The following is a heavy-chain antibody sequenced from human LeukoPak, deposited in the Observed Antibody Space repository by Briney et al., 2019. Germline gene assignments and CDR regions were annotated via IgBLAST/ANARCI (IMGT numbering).Heavy chain of an antibody. J-gene: IGHJ5*02. D-gene: IGHD3-10*01. CDR2: IYYSGST. CDR1: GGSISRNGYY. V-gene: IGHV4-31*03. Sequence: SQTLSLTCTVSGGSISRNGYYWTWIRQHPGKGLEWIEYIYYSGSTYYNPSLKSRVSMSEDTSKNQFFLHLSSVTAADTAVYYCASAAGNWFDPWGPGTRVTVSS. CDR3: ASAAGNWFDP.